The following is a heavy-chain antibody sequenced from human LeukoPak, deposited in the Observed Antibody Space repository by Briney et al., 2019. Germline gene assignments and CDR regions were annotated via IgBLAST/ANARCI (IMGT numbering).Heavy chain of an antibody. J-gene: IGHJ4*02. CDR1: GYTLTQLS. CDR3: ATGPFGELLFLPYDY. D-gene: IGHD3-10*01. CDR2: FDPEDSET. Sequence: ASVKVSSKVSGYTLTQLSMHWVRQAPGKGLESRGGFDPEDSETIYAQKFQGRVTMTEDTSTDTAYMELSSLRSEDTAVYYCATGPFGELLFLPYDYWGQGTLVTVSS. V-gene: IGHV1-24*01.